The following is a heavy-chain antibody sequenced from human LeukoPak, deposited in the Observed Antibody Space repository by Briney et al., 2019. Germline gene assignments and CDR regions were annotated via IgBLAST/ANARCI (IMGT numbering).Heavy chain of an antibody. CDR3: ARGGVVPAAYYYYMDV. CDR2: IYYSGST. V-gene: IGHV4-59*01. J-gene: IGHJ6*03. Sequence: SETLSLTCTVSGGSISSYYWSWIRQPPGKGLEWIGYIYYSGSTNDNPSLESRVTISVDTSKNQFSLKLSSVTAADTAVYYCARGGVVPAAYYYYMDVWGKGTTVTVSS. CDR1: GGSISSYY. D-gene: IGHD2-2*01.